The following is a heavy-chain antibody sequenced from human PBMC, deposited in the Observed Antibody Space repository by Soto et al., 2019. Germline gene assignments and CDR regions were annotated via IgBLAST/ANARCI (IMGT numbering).Heavy chain of an antibody. D-gene: IGHD3-22*01. CDR2: IYSGGSA. CDR1: GFTVSNSY. CDR3: ARHGMDYYDSSGYYYSPYYFDY. V-gene: IGHV3-66*04. Sequence: GSLRLSCAASGFTVSNSYMSWLRQAPGKGLEWVSIIYSGGSAFYADSVKGRFTISRNSSKSTLFLQMNSLRAEDTAVYYCARHGMDYYDSSGYYYSPYYFDYWGQGTLVTVSS. J-gene: IGHJ4*02.